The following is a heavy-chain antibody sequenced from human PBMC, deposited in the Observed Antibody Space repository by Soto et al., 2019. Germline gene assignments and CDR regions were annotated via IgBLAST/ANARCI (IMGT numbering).Heavy chain of an antibody. D-gene: IGHD3-9*01. CDR3: ARQSSDILTGYPETFDP. CDR1: GYTFTSYA. V-gene: IGHV1-3*01. Sequence: GASVKVSCKASGYTFTSYAMHWVRQATGQRLEWMGWINAGNGNTKYSQKFQGRVTITRDTSASTAYMELSSLRSEDTAVYYCARQSSDILTGYPETFDPWGQGTLVTV. CDR2: INAGNGNT. J-gene: IGHJ5*02.